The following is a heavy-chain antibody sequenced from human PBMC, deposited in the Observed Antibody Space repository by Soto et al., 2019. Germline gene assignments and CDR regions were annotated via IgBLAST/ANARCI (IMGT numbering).Heavy chain of an antibody. CDR3: ASDLSGRADV. D-gene: IGHD3-10*01. CDR2: MNEDGGTT. Sequence: GGSLSLSCAASGFTFSSYWMHWVRQAPGKGLVWVSRMNEDGGTTAYADSVKGRFTISRDNAKNTLYLQMNSLRVEDTAVYYCASDLSGRADVWGQGTTVTVSS. J-gene: IGHJ6*02. V-gene: IGHV3-74*03. CDR1: GFTFSSYW.